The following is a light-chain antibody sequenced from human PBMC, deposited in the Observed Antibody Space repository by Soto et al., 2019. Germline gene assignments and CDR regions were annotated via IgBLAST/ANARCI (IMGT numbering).Light chain of an antibody. V-gene: IGLV2-14*01. Sequence: QSALTQPASVSGSPGQSITISCTGTSIEVGGYNYVSWHQQHPGKAPKLMIYDVSNRPLGVSNRFSGSKSGNTASLTISGLQAEDEADYYCSSYTSSTTLLYVFGTGTNVTVL. CDR2: DVS. CDR1: SIEVGGYNY. J-gene: IGLJ1*01. CDR3: SSYTSSTTLLYV.